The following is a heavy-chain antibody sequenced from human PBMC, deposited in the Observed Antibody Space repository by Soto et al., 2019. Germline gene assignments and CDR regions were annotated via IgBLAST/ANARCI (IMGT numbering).Heavy chain of an antibody. CDR1: GGSIISVGYY. V-gene: IGHV4-31*03. CDR3: ARDRDSNYYYYMDV. CDR2: IYYSGST. Sequence: SETLSLTSTVSGGSIISVGYYWSWIRQHPGKGLEWIGYIYYSGSTYYNPSLKSRVTISVDTSKNQFSLKLSSVTAADTAVYYCARDRDSNYYYYMDVWGKGTTVTVSS. J-gene: IGHJ6*03. D-gene: IGHD4-4*01.